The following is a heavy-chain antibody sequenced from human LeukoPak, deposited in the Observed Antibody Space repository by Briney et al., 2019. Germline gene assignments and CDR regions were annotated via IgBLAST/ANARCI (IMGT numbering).Heavy chain of an antibody. D-gene: IGHD3-10*01. CDR2: IHTSGST. CDR3: ARDRIYGSGSDHFDY. Sequence: SETLSLTCTVSGVSISSYYWSWIRQPAGKGLEWIGRIHTSGSTKYNPSLKSRVTMSVDTSKNQFSLKLSSVTAADTAVYYCARDRIYGSGSDHFDYWGQGTLVTVSS. V-gene: IGHV4-4*07. J-gene: IGHJ4*02. CDR1: GVSISSYY.